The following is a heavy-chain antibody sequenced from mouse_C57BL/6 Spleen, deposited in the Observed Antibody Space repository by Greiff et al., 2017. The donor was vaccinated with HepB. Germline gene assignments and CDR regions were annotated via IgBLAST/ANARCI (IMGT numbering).Heavy chain of an antibody. CDR2: ISDGGSYT. J-gene: IGHJ2*01. D-gene: IGHD2-4*01. CDR1: GFTFSSYA. CDR3: AREGLRREFDY. V-gene: IGHV5-4*01. Sequence: EVQLVESGGGLVKPGGSLKLSCAASGFTFSSYAMSWVRQTPEKRLEWVATISDGGSYTYYPDNVKGRFTISRDNAKNNLYLQMSHLKSEDTAMYYCAREGLRREFDYWGQGTTLTVSS.